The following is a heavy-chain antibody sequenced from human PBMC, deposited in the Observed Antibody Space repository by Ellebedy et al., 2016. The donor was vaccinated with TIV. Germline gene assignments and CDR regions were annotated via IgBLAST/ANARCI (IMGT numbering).Heavy chain of an antibody. CDR2: MYYTGSA. J-gene: IGHJ4*02. Sequence: MPSETLSLTCAVYGGSFSGYHWSWIRQPPGKGLEWIGYMYYTGSANYNPSLKSRVTISVDTSKSQVSLKLSSVTAADTAVYFCATLQRGLSFGLGYSFDFWGQGSLVTVSS. V-gene: IGHV4-34*11. CDR3: ATLQRGLSFGLGYSFDF. D-gene: IGHD5-18*01. CDR1: GGSFSGYH.